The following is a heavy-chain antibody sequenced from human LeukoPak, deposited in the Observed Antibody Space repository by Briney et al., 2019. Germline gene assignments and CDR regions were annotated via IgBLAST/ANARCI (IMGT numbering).Heavy chain of an antibody. CDR1: GYTFTSYG. J-gene: IGHJ5*02. CDR2: ISAYNGNT. Sequence: ASVKVSRKASGYTFTSYGIRWVRQPPGQGLEWVGWISAYNGNTNYAQKLQGRVTMTTDTSTSTPYMEVRSLRSDDTAVYYCARDNYGSGSYYATDSWFDPWGQGTLVTVSS. D-gene: IGHD3-10*01. CDR3: ARDNYGSGSYYATDSWFDP. V-gene: IGHV1-18*01.